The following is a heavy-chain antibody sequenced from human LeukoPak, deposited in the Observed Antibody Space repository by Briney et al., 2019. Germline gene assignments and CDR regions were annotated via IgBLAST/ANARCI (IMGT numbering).Heavy chain of an antibody. D-gene: IGHD2-8*01. Sequence: GGSLRLSCVASGITFSPYWMHWVRQSPGKGLIRVSHIKVDGTYTNYADSVRGRFTIPRDDAKDTLSLQRNTLIPGDPAFFYCARESWYAFDYWGQGTVVTVSS. CDR3: ARESWYAFDY. CDR1: GITFSPYW. J-gene: IGHJ4*02. V-gene: IGHV3-74*01. CDR2: IKVDGTYT.